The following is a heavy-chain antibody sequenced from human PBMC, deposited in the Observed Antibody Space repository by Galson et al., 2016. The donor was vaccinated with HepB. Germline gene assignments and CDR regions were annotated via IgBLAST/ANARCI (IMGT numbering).Heavy chain of an antibody. V-gene: IGHV3-74*01. CDR2: INSDGSST. CDR3: ATFSLLQPWTY. J-gene: IGHJ4*02. D-gene: IGHD2-15*01. CDR1: GFTLSSFW. Sequence: SLRLSCAASGFTLSSFWMHWVRQAPGKGLVWVSRINSDGSSTGYADSVKGRFTTPRDNAKNTLYLQMNSLRAEDTAVYYCATFSLLQPWTYRGQGTLVTVSS.